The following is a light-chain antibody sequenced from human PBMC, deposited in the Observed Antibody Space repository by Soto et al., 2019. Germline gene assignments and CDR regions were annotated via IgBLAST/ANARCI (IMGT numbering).Light chain of an antibody. CDR2: KAS. V-gene: IGKV1-5*03. CDR1: QTISQW. J-gene: IGKJ4*01. Sequence: DIQMTQSLYTLSASVGERVTITCRASQTISQWLAWYQQKPGGAPKLLIYKASVLESGVPSRFSGSGSGTEFTLTISGLQPDDFATYFCQQYSTYPSLTFGGGTMVDI. CDR3: QQYSTYPSLT.